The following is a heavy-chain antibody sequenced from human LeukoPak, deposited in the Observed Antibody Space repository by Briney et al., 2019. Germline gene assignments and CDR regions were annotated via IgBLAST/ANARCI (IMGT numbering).Heavy chain of an antibody. CDR3: AKDLYSGSVDTYYYYGMDV. CDR1: GFTFDDYA. D-gene: IGHD1-26*01. J-gene: IGHJ6*02. Sequence: GGSLRLSCAASGFTFDDYAMHWVRQAPGKGLEWVSGISWNSGSIGYADSVKGRFTISRDNAKNSLYLQMNSLRAEDTALYYCAKDLYSGSVDTYYYYGMDVWGQGTTVTVSS. V-gene: IGHV3-9*01. CDR2: ISWNSGSI.